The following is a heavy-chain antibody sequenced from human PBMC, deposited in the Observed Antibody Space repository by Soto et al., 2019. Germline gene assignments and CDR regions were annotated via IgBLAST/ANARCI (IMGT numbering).Heavy chain of an antibody. V-gene: IGHV4-59*01. D-gene: IGHD6-19*01. Sequence: SETLSLTCTVSGGSISSYYWSWIRQPPGKGLEWIGYIYYSGSTNYNPSLKSRVTISVDTSKNQFSLKLSSVTAADTAVYYCARANSSGWYYFDYWGQGTLVTVSS. CDR3: ARANSSGWYYFDY. CDR2: IYYSGST. CDR1: GGSISSYY. J-gene: IGHJ4*02.